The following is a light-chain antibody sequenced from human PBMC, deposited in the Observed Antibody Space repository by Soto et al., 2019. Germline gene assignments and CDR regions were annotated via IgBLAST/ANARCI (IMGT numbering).Light chain of an antibody. CDR3: SSYTTRNTWV. V-gene: IGLV2-14*01. CDR1: SSDVAAYDY. CDR2: EVS. J-gene: IGLJ3*02. Sequence: QSALTQPASVSGSPGQSITISCTGTSSDVAAYDYVSWYQQHPGKAPKFMLYEVSNRPSGLSNRSSGSKSGNTASLTISGLQAEDEADYYCSSYTTRNTWVFGGGTKLTVL.